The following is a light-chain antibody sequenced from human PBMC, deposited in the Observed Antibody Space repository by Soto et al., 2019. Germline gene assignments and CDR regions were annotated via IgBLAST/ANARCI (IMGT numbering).Light chain of an antibody. Sequence: EIVMTQSTATLSVSPGERATLSCRASQSVSSNLAWYQQKPGQAPRLLIYGASTRATGLPARFSGSGSGTEFTVTISNLQSEDFSVYYFQQHNKWPLPFGGGTKVEIK. CDR3: QQHNKWPLP. CDR1: QSVSSN. CDR2: GAS. J-gene: IGKJ4*02. V-gene: IGKV3-15*01.